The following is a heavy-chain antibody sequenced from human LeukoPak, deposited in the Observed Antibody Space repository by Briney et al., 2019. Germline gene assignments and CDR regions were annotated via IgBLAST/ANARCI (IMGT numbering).Heavy chain of an antibody. CDR2: IYTSGST. D-gene: IGHD6-6*01. V-gene: IGHV4-4*07. Sequence: PSETLSLTCTVSGGSISSYYWSWIRQPAGKGLEWIGRIYTSGSTNYNPSLKSRVTMSVDTSKNQFSLKLSSVTAADTAVYYCARLEYSSSRSWFDPWAREPWSPSPQ. CDR1: GGSISSYY. CDR3: ARLEYSSSRSWFDP. J-gene: IGHJ5*02.